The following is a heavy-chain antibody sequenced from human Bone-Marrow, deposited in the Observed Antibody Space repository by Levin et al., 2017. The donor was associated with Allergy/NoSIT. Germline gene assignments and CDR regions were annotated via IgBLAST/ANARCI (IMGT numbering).Heavy chain of an antibody. J-gene: IGHJ6*02. D-gene: IGHD1-14*01. CDR1: GYTFTSYG. Sequence: GESLKISCKASGYTFTSYGISWVRQAPGQGLEWMGWISAYNGNTNYAQKLQGRVTMTTDTSTSTAYMELRSLRSDDTAVYYCARALPPEGMDVWGQGTTVTVSS. V-gene: IGHV1-18*01. CDR2: ISAYNGNT. CDR3: ARALPPEGMDV.